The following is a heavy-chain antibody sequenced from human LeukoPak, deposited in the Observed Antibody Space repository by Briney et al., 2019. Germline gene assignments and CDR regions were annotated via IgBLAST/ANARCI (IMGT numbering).Heavy chain of an antibody. CDR3: ARASTLYYDSSGSNDY. J-gene: IGHJ4*02. CDR1: GYTFTSYG. CDR2: ISAYNGNT. Sequence: ASVKVSCKASGYTFTSYGISWVRQAPGQGLEWMGWISAYNGNTNYAQKLQGRVTMTTDTSTSTAYMELRSLRSDDTAVYYCARASTLYYDSSGSNDYWGQGTLVTVSS. V-gene: IGHV1-18*01. D-gene: IGHD3-22*01.